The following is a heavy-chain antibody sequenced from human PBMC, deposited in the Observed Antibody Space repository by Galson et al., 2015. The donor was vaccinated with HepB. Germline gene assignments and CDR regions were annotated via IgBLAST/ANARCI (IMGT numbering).Heavy chain of an antibody. Sequence: QSGAEVKKPGESLKISCKGSGYSFTSYWIGWVRQMPGKGLEWMGIIYPGDSDTRYSPSFQGQVTISADKSISTAYLQWSSLKASDTAMYYCARIGYCSSTSCYTLAGSQSREFDYWGQGTLVAVSS. CDR2: IYPGDSDT. D-gene: IGHD2-2*02. J-gene: IGHJ4*02. V-gene: IGHV5-51*03. CDR3: ARIGYCSSTSCYTLAGSQSREFDY. CDR1: GYSFTSYW.